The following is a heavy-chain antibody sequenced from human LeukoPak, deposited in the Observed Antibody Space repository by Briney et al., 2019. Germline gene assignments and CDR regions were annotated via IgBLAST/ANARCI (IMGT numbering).Heavy chain of an antibody. J-gene: IGHJ4*02. V-gene: IGHV1-2*02. CDR2: INPNSGGT. CDR1: GYTFTGYY. D-gene: IGHD3-9*01. CDR3: GRDLMGRYDY. Sequence: ASVKLSCKASGYTFTGYYMHWVRQAPGQGLEWMGWINPNSGGTNYAQKFQGRVTMTRDTSISTAYMELSSLRAEDTAVYYCGRDLMGRYDYWGQGTLVTVSS.